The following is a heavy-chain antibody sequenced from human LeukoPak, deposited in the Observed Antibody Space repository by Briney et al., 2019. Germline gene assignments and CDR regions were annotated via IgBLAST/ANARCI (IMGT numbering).Heavy chain of an antibody. D-gene: IGHD3-22*01. V-gene: IGHV4-39*07. CDR3: ARDSYYYDSSGPYFDY. CDR1: GGSISSSSYY. J-gene: IGHJ4*02. Sequence: PSETLCLTCAVSGGSISSSSYYWGWIRPPPGKGLEWVGCIYYSGSTNYNPSLKSRVSISVDTSKNQFSLKLSSVTAADTAVYYCARDSYYYDSSGPYFDYWGQGTLVTVSS. CDR2: IYYSGST.